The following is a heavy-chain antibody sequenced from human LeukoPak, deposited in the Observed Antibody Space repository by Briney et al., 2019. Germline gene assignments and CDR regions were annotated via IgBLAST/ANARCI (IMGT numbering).Heavy chain of an antibody. J-gene: IGHJ3*02. CDR2: IKQDGSKK. Sequence: GGSLRLSCAASGFTFSSYWMSWVRQAPGKGLEWVADIKQDGSKKYYVDPVKGRFTISRQNAKNSLFLQMNSLRAEDTAVYYCARHRSGGSQDDAFDIWGQGTMVTVSS. D-gene: IGHD2-15*01. V-gene: IGHV3-7*01. CDR1: GFTFSSYW. CDR3: ARHRSGGSQDDAFDI.